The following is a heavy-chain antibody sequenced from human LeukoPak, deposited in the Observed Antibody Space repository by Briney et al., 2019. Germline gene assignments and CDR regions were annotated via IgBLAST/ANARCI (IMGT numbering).Heavy chain of an antibody. CDR3: ARPTPYCSGGSCYFDY. J-gene: IGHJ4*02. V-gene: IGHV4-38-2*01. Sequence: SETLSLTCAVSGYSISSGYYWGWIRQPPGKGLEWIGSIYHSGSTYYNPSLKSRVTRSVDTSKNQFSLKLSSVTAADTAVYYCARPTPYCSGGSCYFDYWGQGTLVTVSS. D-gene: IGHD2-15*01. CDR1: GYSISSGYY. CDR2: IYHSGST.